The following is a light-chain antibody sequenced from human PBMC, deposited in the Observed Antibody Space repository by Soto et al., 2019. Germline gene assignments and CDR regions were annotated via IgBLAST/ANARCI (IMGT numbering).Light chain of an antibody. CDR1: SSDVGGYNY. J-gene: IGLJ1*01. Sequence: QSALTQPASVSGSPGQSITISCTGTSSDVGGYNYVSWYQQHPGKAPKLMIYEVSNRPSGVSNRFSGSKSGNTASLTISGLPAEDEADYYCSSYTSSIFYVFGTGTKVTVL. CDR2: EVS. V-gene: IGLV2-14*01. CDR3: SSYTSSIFYV.